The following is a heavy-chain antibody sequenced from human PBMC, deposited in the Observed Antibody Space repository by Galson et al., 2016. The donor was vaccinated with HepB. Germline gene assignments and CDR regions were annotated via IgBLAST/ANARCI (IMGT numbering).Heavy chain of an antibody. CDR2: MNPNTGNT. V-gene: IGHV1-8*02. J-gene: IGHJ4*02. CDR1: DYSFTTYD. CDR3: ARNLERTGDFDN. Sequence: SVKVSCKASDYSFTTYDINWVRQATGQGLEWMGWMNPNTGNTGLAQKFQGRVTLTRNTSIRTAYMELNSLRSDDTAVYYCARNLERTGDFDNWGQGTLVTVSS. D-gene: IGHD3-3*01.